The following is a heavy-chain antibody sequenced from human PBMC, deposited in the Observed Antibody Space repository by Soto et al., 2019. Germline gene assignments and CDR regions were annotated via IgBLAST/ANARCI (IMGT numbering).Heavy chain of an antibody. CDR3: ARVRESAGDY. V-gene: IGHV3-7*01. Sequence: EVQLVESGGGLVQPGGSLRISCTASGFTFSGFWMSWVRQAPGKGLEWVAYIKEDGSEQDYVDSVKGRFCISRDNAKNSLYLQMNSLRVEDTAIYYCARVRESAGDYWGQGTLVTVSS. CDR1: GFTFSGFW. D-gene: IGHD6-13*01. J-gene: IGHJ4*02. CDR2: IKEDGSEQ.